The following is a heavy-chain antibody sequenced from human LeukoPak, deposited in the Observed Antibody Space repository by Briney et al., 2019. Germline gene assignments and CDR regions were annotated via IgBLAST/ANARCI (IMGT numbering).Heavy chain of an antibody. CDR3: AKVDSSGYYYRGAFDI. CDR1: GFTFSSYG. Sequence: PGGSLRLSCAASGFTFSSYGMHWVRQAPGKGLEWVAVISYDGSNKYYADSVKGRFTISRDNSKNTLYLQMNSLRAEDTAVYYCAKVDSSGYYYRGAFDIWGQGTMVTVSS. V-gene: IGHV3-30*18. CDR2: ISYDGSNK. D-gene: IGHD3-22*01. J-gene: IGHJ3*02.